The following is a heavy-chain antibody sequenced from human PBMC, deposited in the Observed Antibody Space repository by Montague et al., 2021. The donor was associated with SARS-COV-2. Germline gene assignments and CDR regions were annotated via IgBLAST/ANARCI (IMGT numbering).Heavy chain of an antibody. CDR1: GGSIYSYY. CDR3: ARHGYYETYDAFDI. D-gene: IGHD3-22*01. J-gene: IGHJ3*02. CDR2: VSYSGST. V-gene: IGHV4-59*08. Sequence: SETLSLTCTVSGGSIYSYYWSWVRQPPGKGLEWIGHVSYSGSTNYNPSLKSRVTISVDTSKNQFSLKLSSVTAADTAVYYCARHGYYETYDAFDIWGQGTMVTVSS.